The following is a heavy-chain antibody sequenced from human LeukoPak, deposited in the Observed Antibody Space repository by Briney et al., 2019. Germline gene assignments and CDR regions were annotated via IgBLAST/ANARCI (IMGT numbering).Heavy chain of an antibody. J-gene: IGHJ6*03. CDR1: GGTFDNYG. V-gene: IGHV1-69*05. Sequence: VASVKVSCKASGGTFDNYGISWVRQAPGQGLEWMGGIIPVFHTPIYAQKFQGRDAISTDESTSTVYMDLSSLRSEDTAVYYCARGGVATAAARGVYYYYMDVWGKGTTVTVSS. D-gene: IGHD6-25*01. CDR2: IIPVFHTP. CDR3: ARGGVATAAARGVYYYYMDV.